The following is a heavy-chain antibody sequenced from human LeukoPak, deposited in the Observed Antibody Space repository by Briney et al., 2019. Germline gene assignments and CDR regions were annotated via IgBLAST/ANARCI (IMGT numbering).Heavy chain of an antibody. CDR2: ISYDGSNK. D-gene: IGHD3-10*01. J-gene: IGHJ4*02. CDR1: GFTFSSYA. CDR3: ARDLGYGSGSYRPRGYFDY. V-gene: IGHV3-30*03. Sequence: GGSLRLSCAASGFTFSSYAMSWVRQAPGKGLEWVAVISYDGSNKYYADSVKGRFTISRDNSKNTLYLQMNSLRAEDTAVYYCARDLGYGSGSYRPRGYFDYWGQGTLVTVSS.